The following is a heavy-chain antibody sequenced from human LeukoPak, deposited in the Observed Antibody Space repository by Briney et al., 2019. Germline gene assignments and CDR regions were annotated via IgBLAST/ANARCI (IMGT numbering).Heavy chain of an antibody. CDR3: ARSSPVGATGWFDP. J-gene: IGHJ5*02. V-gene: IGHV4-30-4*08. D-gene: IGHD1-26*01. CDR2: IYYSGST. CDR1: GGSISSGDYY. Sequence: SQTLSLTCTVSGGSISSGDYYWSWIRQPPGKGLEWIGYIYYSGSTYYNPSLKSRFTISVDTSKNQFSLKLSSVTAADTAVYYCARSSPVGATGWFDPWGQGTLVTVSS.